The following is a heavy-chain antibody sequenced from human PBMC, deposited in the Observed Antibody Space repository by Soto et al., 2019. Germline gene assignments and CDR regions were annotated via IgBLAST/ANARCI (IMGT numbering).Heavy chain of an antibody. D-gene: IGHD3-10*01. CDR2: IYHTGAT. CDR3: ARGAVVSLVRGVMGGNWFDP. CDR1: GASIISLDYY. Sequence: QVQLQESGPGLVRPSQTLSITCTVSGASIISLDYYWTWIRRPPGKGLEWIGHIYHTGATYYNPSLESRVVMSVDTSNNQFSLKLSSVTAADTAVFYCARGAVVSLVRGVMGGNWFDPWGQGTLVTVSS. V-gene: IGHV4-30-4*01. J-gene: IGHJ5*02.